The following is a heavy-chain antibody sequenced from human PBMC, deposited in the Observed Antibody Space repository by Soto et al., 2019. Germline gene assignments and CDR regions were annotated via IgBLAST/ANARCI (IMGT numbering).Heavy chain of an antibody. Sequence: QVQLVQSGAEVKKPGSSVRVYCKASGDTFSFYSINWVRQAPGLGLEWMGRINPILGMSNYAQRFQGRVRVTADKSTSTAYMELGSLRSEDTAMYYCASSYGSGYRAFDYWGKGALVTVSS. V-gene: IGHV1-69*02. J-gene: IGHJ4*02. CDR2: INPILGMS. D-gene: IGHD3-10*01. CDR3: ASSYGSGYRAFDY. CDR1: GDTFSFYS.